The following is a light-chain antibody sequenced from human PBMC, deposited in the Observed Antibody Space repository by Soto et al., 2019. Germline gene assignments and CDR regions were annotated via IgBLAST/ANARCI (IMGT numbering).Light chain of an antibody. V-gene: IGKV3-20*01. Sequence: EIVLTQSPGTLSLSPGEIATLSCRASQSVSSSYLAWYQQKPGQAPRLLIYGASSRATGIPDRFSGSGSGTDFTLTISRLEPEDFAVYYCQQYGSSPLITFGQGTRLE. CDR3: QQYGSSPLIT. CDR1: QSVSSSY. J-gene: IGKJ5*01. CDR2: GAS.